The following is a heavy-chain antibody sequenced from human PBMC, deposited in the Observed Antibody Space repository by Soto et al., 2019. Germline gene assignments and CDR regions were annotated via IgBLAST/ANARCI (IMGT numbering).Heavy chain of an antibody. J-gene: IGHJ4*02. Sequence: EVQLLESGGGLVQQGGSLRLTCAASGFRFSNFAMGWVRQAPGKGLEWVSSITSSSRDTYFADDVRGRFTISRDNSKNTLYLQLNTLRVEDTAVYYCTSGPFIAGDYWGQGTLVTVSS. CDR3: TSGPFIAGDY. CDR1: GFRFSNFA. V-gene: IGHV3-23*01. D-gene: IGHD2-15*01. CDR2: ITSSSRDT.